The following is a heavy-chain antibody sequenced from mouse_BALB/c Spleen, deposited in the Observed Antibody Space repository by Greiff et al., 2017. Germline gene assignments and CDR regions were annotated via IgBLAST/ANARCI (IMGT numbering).Heavy chain of an antibody. CDR2: ISCYNGAT. J-gene: IGHJ3*01. CDR3: ARSIAEGYRYDQGLCF. Sequence: LVKPGASVKISCKASGYSFTGYYMHWVKQSHGKSLEWIGYISCYNGATSYNQKFKGKATFTVDTSSSTAYMQCNSLTSEDSAVYYCARSIAEGYRYDQGLCFWGQGTLVTVSA. D-gene: IGHD2-14*01. V-gene: IGHV1S34*01. CDR1: GYSFTGYY.